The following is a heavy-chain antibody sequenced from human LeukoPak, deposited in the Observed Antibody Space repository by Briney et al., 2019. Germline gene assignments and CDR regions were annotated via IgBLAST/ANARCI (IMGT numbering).Heavy chain of an antibody. Sequence: ETLSLTCTVSGGFISSYYWSWIRQPPGKGLEGMGYIYYSWSTNYNPSLKSRVTISVDTSKNQFSLKLSSVTAADTAVYYCARGEPGTTGTGGHWFDPWGQGTLVTVSS. V-gene: IGHV4-59*01. CDR3: ARGEPGTTGTGGHWFDP. J-gene: IGHJ5*02. CDR2: IYYSWST. CDR1: GGFISSYY. D-gene: IGHD1-1*01.